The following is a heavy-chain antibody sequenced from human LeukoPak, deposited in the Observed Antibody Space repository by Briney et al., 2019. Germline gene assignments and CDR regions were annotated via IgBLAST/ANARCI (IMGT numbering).Heavy chain of an antibody. CDR2: INSGGNA. V-gene: IGHV3-66*01. Sequence: GGSLRLSCAASGFTVSSNYMNWVRQAPGKGLEWVSVINSGGNAYYADSVKGRFTISRDNAKNSLYLQMNSLRAEDTAVYYCARVGQQLADYWGQGTLVTVSS. J-gene: IGHJ4*02. D-gene: IGHD6-13*01. CDR1: GFTVSSNY. CDR3: ARVGQQLADY.